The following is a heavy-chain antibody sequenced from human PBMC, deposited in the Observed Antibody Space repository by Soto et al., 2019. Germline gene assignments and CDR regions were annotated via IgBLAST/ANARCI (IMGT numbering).Heavy chain of an antibody. D-gene: IGHD1-1*01. V-gene: IGHV3-30*08. Sequence: GGSLRLSSAASAFTVSSYSIHGARRAPGNGLEWVAVISYDGNNKYYADSVKGRFTTSRDNSKNMLFLQMNSLRPEDTAVYYCVRVGATDAGSHFYYAMDVWGQGTTVTGSS. J-gene: IGHJ6*02. CDR2: ISYDGNNK. CDR1: AFTVSSYS. CDR3: VRVGATDAGSHFYYAMDV.